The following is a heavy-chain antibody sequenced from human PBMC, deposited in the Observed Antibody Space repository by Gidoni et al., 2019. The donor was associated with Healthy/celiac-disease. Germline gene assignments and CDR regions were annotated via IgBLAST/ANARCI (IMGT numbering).Heavy chain of an antibody. D-gene: IGHD2-21*02. J-gene: IGHJ2*01. V-gene: IGHV3-13*01. CDR1: GFTFSSYD. Sequence: EVQLVESGGGLVQPGGSLRLSCAASGFTFSSYDMHWVRQATGKGLEWVSAIGTAGDTYYPGSVKGRFTISRENAKNSLYLQMNSLSAGDTAVYYCARASYCGGDCYDRSYWYFDLWGRGTLVTVSS. CDR3: ARASYCGGDCYDRSYWYFDL. CDR2: IGTAGDT.